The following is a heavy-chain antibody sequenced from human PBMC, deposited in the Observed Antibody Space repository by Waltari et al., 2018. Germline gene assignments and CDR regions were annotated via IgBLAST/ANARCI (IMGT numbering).Heavy chain of an antibody. CDR1: GGSITSNRHY. D-gene: IGHD2-21*01. J-gene: IGHJ3*01. V-gene: IGHV4-39*01. CDR3: ATYIGASVGTAAFDV. CDR2: ISYTGAT. Sequence: QLQLQESGPGLVKPSETLSLTCTVSGGSITSNRHYWGWIRQPPGQGREWIGTISYTGATHGSPALKRRVTISRDTSKNQLSLTLGSVTAADTALYYCATYIGASVGTAAFDVWGQGTMVTVSS.